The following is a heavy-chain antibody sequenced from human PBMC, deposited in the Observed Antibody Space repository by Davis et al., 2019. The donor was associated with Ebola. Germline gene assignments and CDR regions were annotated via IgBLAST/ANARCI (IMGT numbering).Heavy chain of an antibody. V-gene: IGHV1-69*13. CDR3: ARDRGTDIVVVPAVQLYYYYYYMDV. CDR2: IIPIFGTA. D-gene: IGHD2-2*01. CDR1: GGTFSSYA. Sequence: SVKVSCKASGGTFSSYAISWVRQAPGQGLEWMGGIIPIFGTANYAQKFQGRVTITADESTSTAYMELSSLRSEDTAVYYCARDRGTDIVVVPAVQLYYYYYYMDVWGKGTTVTVSS. J-gene: IGHJ6*03.